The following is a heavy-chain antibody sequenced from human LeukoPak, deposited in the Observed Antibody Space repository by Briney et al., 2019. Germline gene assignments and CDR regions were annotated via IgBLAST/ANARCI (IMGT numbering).Heavy chain of an antibody. CDR3: ARDRGGITYY. D-gene: IGHD3-16*01. Sequence: GGSLRLSCAASGFTFSSYSMNWVRQAPGKGLEWVSSISSSSSYIYYADSVKGRFTISRDNAKNSLYLQMNSLRAEDTAVYCCARDRGGITYYWGQGTLVTVSS. V-gene: IGHV3-21*01. J-gene: IGHJ4*02. CDR1: GFTFSSYS. CDR2: ISSSSSYI.